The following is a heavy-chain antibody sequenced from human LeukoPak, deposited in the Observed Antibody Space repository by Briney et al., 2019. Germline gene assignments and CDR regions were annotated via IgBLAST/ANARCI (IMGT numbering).Heavy chain of an antibody. D-gene: IGHD6-6*01. J-gene: IGHJ4*02. Sequence: ASVKVSCKGSGYTFPGYYMHWVRQAPGQGLEWMGWINPNSGGTNYAQKFQGRVTMTRDTYIRTAYMELSRLRSDDTAVYYCAEYSSSGVGYWGQGTLVTVSS. CDR3: AEYSSSGVGY. CDR2: INPNSGGT. CDR1: GYTFPGYY. V-gene: IGHV1-2*02.